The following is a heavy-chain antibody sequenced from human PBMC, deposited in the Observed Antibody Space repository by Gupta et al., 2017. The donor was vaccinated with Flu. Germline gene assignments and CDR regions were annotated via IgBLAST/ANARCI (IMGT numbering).Heavy chain of an antibody. V-gene: IGHV3-23*01. D-gene: IGHD1-1*01. J-gene: IGHJ6*02. Sequence: DSAEGRFTVSRDNSKNMLYLQVDSLRVDDTAVYYCAKARSRLIRNEMDLWGQGTAVTVSS. CDR3: AKARSRLIRNEMDL.